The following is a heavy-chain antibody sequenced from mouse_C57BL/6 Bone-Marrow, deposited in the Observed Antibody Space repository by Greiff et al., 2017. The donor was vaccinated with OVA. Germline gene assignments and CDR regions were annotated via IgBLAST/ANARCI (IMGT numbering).Heavy chain of an antibody. J-gene: IGHJ3*01. CDR3: AGGDGLTGGCAY. CDR2: INPNNGGT. V-gene: IGHV1-22*01. CDR1: GYTFTDYN. Sequence: EVQLQESGPELVKPGASVKMSCKASGYTFTDYNMHWVKQSHGKSLEWIGYINPNNGGTSYNQKFKGKATLTVNKSSSTAYMELRSLTSEDSAVYYCAGGDGLTGGCAYWGQGTLVTVSA. D-gene: IGHD2-3*01.